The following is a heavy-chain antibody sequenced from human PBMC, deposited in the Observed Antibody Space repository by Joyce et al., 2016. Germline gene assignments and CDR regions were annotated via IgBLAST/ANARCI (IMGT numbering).Heavy chain of an antibody. D-gene: IGHD3-3*01. CDR3: ARFWSGYFDY. V-gene: IGHV3-7*03. Sequence: DVQVVESGGALVQPGGSLGLSCAASGFPFSDHWLSWVRQAPGKGLEGVANINQDESQRYLLDSVKGRFTISRDDAKNSVYLQMNSLRVEDTAVYYCARFWSGYFDYWGQGTLVTVSS. CDR2: INQDESQR. J-gene: IGHJ4*02. CDR1: GFPFSDHW.